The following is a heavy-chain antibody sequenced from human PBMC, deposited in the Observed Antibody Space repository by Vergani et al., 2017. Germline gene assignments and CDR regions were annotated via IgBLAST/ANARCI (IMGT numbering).Heavy chain of an antibody. CDR1: GFTFDDYA. Sequence: EVQLVESGGGLVQPGRSLRLSCAASGFTFDDYAMHWVRQAPGKGLEWVSGISWNSGSIGYADSVKGRFTISRENAKNSLYLQMNSLRAEDTAVYYCAGRSDCGKGTTVTVSS. CDR2: ISWNSGSI. CDR3: AGRSD. V-gene: IGHV3-9*01. D-gene: IGHD3-10*01. J-gene: IGHJ6*04.